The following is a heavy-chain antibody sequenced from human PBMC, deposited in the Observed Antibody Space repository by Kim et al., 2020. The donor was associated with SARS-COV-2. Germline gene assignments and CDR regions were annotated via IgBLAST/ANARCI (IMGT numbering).Heavy chain of an antibody. Sequence: YAQKLQGRVTMPTDQSTSTAYMELRSLRADDTAVYYCARDSAAGGSLSDYWGQGTLVTVSS. J-gene: IGHJ4*02. D-gene: IGHD6-13*01. CDR3: ARDSAAGGSLSDY. V-gene: IGHV1-18*01.